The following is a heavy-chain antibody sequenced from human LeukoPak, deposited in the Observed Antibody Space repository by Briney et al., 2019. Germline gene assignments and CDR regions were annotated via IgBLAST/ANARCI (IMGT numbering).Heavy chain of an antibody. J-gene: IGHJ4*02. D-gene: IGHD5-24*01. CDR2: IIPIFGTA. V-gene: IGHV1-69*13. CDR3: ATNLEPEEMAQGY. CDR1: GGTFSSYA. Sequence: SVKVSCKASGGTFSSYAISWVRQAPGQGLEWMGGIIPIFGTANYAQKFQGRVTITADESTSTAYMELSSLRSEDTAVYYCATNLEPEEMAQGYWGQGTLVTVSS.